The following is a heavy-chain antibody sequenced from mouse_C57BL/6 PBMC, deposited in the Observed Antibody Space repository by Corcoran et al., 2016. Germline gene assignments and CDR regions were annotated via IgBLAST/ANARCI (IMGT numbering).Heavy chain of an antibody. CDR1: GYTFTDYY. CDR3: ESYYGSPDAMDY. Sequence: EVQLQQSGPELVKPGASVKISCKASGYTFTDYYMNWVKQSHGKSREWIGDINPNNGGTSYNQKFKGKATLTVAKSSSTAYTELRSLTSEAAAVDYCESYYGSPDAMDYWGQGTSVTVSS. J-gene: IGHJ4*01. D-gene: IGHD1-1*01. CDR2: INPNNGGT. V-gene: IGHV1-26*01.